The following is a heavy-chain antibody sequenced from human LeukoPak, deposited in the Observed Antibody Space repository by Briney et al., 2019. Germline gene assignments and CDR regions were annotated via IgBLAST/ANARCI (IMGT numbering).Heavy chain of an antibody. D-gene: IGHD6-6*01. CDR1: DDSFSSHY. CDR3: ARGDSSSTPTIEWFDP. Sequence: SETLSLTCSVSDDSFSSHYWTWIRQAPGKGLEWIGYISSIGSTNYNPSLKSRVTISVDTSKKQFSPKMTSVTAADTAVYYCARGDSSSTPTIEWFDPWGQGTLVTVSS. V-gene: IGHV4-59*11. CDR2: ISSIGST. J-gene: IGHJ5*02.